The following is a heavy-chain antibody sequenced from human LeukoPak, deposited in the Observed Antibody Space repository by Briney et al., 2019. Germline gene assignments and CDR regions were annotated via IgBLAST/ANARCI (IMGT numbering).Heavy chain of an antibody. V-gene: IGHV1-69*13. CDR1: GYSFDAYL. Sequence: SVKVSCKASGYSFDAYLIHWVRQAPGQGLEWMGGIIPIFGTANYAQKFQGRVTITADESTSTAYMELSSLRSEDTAVYYCARGCSGGSCYSFIDYYYYMDVWGKGTTVTVSS. J-gene: IGHJ6*03. CDR2: IIPIFGTA. D-gene: IGHD2-15*01. CDR3: ARGCSGGSCYSFIDYYYYMDV.